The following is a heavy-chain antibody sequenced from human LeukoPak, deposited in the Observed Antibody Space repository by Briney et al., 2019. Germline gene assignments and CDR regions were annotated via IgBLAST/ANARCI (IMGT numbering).Heavy chain of an antibody. D-gene: IGHD6-13*01. CDR2: IYYSGST. J-gene: IGHJ4*02. CDR3: ATTVVASAGKVDY. CDR1: GGSISSYY. V-gene: IGHV4-59*01. Sequence: SETLSLTCTVSGGSISSYYWSWIRQPPGKGLEWIGYIYYSGSTNYNPSLKSRVTISVDTSKNQFSLKLSSVTAADTAVYYCATTVVASAGKVDYWGQGTLVTVSS.